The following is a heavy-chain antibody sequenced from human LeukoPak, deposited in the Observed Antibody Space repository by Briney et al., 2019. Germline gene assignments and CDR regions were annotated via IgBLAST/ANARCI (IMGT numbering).Heavy chain of an antibody. Sequence: GGSLRLSCSASGFSFSNYDMHWVRQAPGKGLEYVSAISSNGGSTYYADSVKGRLTISRDNSKDTLYLHMSSLGPEDTAVYFCVKDIMGSTDYYYGLDVWGQGTTVTVSS. D-gene: IGHD3-10*01. V-gene: IGHV3-64D*09. J-gene: IGHJ6*02. CDR1: GFSFSNYD. CDR3: VKDIMGSTDYYYGLDV. CDR2: ISSNGGST.